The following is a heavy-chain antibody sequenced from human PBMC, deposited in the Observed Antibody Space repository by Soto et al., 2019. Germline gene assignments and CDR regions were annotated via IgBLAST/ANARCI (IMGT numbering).Heavy chain of an antibody. CDR2: ISGSGDKT. D-gene: IGHD6-19*01. V-gene: IGHV3-23*01. J-gene: IGHJ4*02. Sequence: EVQVLESGGGLVQPGGSLRLSCAASGFTFSSYAMIWVRQAPGKGLEWVSDISGSGDKTWYADSVKGRLTTSRDNSKNTLYLQMNGLRAEDAAVYYCANDLHLSSDWYGGIDYWCQGTLVTVSS. CDR3: ANDLHLSSDWYGGIDY. CDR1: GFTFSSYA.